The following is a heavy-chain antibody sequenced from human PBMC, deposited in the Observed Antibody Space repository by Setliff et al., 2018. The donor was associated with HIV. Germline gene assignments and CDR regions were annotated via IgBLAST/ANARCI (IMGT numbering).Heavy chain of an antibody. CDR3: ASYSGSYYFILHY. J-gene: IGHJ4*02. CDR1: GGTFSSYA. V-gene: IGHV1-69*10. CDR2: IIPILGIA. D-gene: IGHD1-26*01. Sequence: GASVKVSCKASGGTFSSYAISWVRQAPGQGLEWMGGIIPILGIANYAQNFQGRVTITADESTSTAYMELSSLRSEDTAVYYCASYSGSYYFILHYWGQGTLVTVSS.